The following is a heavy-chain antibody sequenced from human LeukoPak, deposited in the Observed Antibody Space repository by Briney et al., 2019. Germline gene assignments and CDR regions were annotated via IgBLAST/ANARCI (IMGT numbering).Heavy chain of an antibody. Sequence: SETLSLSCTVSGASIRSSYWSWIRQPPGKGLEWIGYISYTGSTNYNPSLKSRVTISVDTSKNQFSLKLTSVTAADTAVYYCAREIGYGYWFFDLWGRGTLVTVSS. CDR3: AREIGYGYWFFDL. CDR1: GASIRSSY. J-gene: IGHJ2*01. D-gene: IGHD5-12*01. V-gene: IGHV4-59*01. CDR2: ISYTGST.